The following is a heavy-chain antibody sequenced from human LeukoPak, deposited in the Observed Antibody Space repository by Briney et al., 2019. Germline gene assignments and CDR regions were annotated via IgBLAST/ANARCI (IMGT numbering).Heavy chain of an antibody. CDR3: ARDRLGITMIMNWFDP. J-gene: IGHJ5*02. D-gene: IGHD3-22*01. CDR2: ISYDGSNK. V-gene: IGHV3-30-3*01. Sequence: GGSLRLSCAASGFTFSSYAMHWVRQAPGKGLEWVAVISYDGSNKYYADSVKGRFTISRDNSKNTLYLQMNSLRAEDTAVYYCARDRLGITMIMNWFDPWGQGTLVTVSS. CDR1: GFTFSSYA.